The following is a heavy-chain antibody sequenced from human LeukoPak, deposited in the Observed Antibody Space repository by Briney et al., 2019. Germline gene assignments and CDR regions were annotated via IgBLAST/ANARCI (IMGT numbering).Heavy chain of an antibody. CDR2: INHSGST. CDR3: ARILARQFTSFSDSSPYTYYYMDV. V-gene: IGHV4-34*01. Sequence: SETLSLTCAVYGGSFSGYYWSWIRQPPGKGLEWIGEINHSGSTNYNPSLKSRVTISVDTSKNQFSLRLSSLTAADTAVYYCARILARQFTSFSDSSPYTYYYMDVWGKGTTVTVSS. D-gene: IGHD2/OR15-2a*01. J-gene: IGHJ6*03. CDR1: GGSFSGYY.